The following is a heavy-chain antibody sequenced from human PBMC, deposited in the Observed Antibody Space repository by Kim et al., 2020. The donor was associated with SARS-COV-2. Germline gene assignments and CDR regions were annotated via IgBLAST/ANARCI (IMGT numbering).Heavy chain of an antibody. D-gene: IGHD1-26*01. V-gene: IGHV4-34*01. J-gene: IGHJ4*02. CDR3: ARGWGGSYHIDY. Sequence: NYNPSLKSRVTISVDTSKNQFSLKLSSVTAADTAVYYCARGWGGSYHIDYWGQGTLVTVSS.